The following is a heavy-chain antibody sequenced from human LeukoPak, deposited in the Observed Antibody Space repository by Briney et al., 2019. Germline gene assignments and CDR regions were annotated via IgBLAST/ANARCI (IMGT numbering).Heavy chain of an antibody. Sequence: GESLKISCKGSGYSFSSYWIAWVRQMPGKGLEWMGIIYPGDSDTRYSPSFQGHVTISADRSISTAYLQWSSLKASDTAMYYCARHVWDAYYFDYWGQGTVVTVSS. J-gene: IGHJ4*02. D-gene: IGHD1-26*01. CDR1: GYSFSSYW. V-gene: IGHV5-51*01. CDR3: ARHVWDAYYFDY. CDR2: IYPGDSDT.